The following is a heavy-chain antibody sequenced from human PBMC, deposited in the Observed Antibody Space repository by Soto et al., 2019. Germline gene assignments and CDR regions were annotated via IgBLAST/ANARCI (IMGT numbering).Heavy chain of an antibody. CDR1: GGSISGYY. Sequence: QVQLQESGPGLVKPSETLSLTCTVSGGSISGYYWSWIRQSPEKGLEWIGHVYYSGSTKYNPSLMSRVTISVDTSKNQCSLNLRSVTAADTAVYYCAMTVTTLYTWFDPWGQGILVTVSS. D-gene: IGHD4-4*01. J-gene: IGHJ5*02. V-gene: IGHV4-59*08. CDR2: VYYSGST. CDR3: AMTVTTLYTWFDP.